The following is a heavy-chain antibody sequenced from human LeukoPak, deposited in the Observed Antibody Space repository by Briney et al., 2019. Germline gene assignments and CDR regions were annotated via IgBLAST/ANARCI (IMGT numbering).Heavy chain of an antibody. D-gene: IGHD3-16*02. CDR2: IWYDGSNK. J-gene: IGHJ4*02. Sequence: GRSLRLSCAASGFTFSSYGMHWVRQAPGKGLEWVAVIWYDGSNKYYADSVKGRFTISRVNSKNTLYLQMNSLRAEDTAVYYCAREVELSADYWGQGTLVTVSS. CDR3: AREVELSADY. V-gene: IGHV3-33*01. CDR1: GFTFSSYG.